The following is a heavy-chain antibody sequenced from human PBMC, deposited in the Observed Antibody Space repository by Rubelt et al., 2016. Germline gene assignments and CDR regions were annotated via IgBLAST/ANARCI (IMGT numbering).Heavy chain of an antibody. CDR3: ARVLRDVGSSWGDRWFDS. D-gene: IGHD3-10*01. V-gene: IGHV4-4*07. CDR2: ITPRGNT. Sequence: IGRITPRGNTDHNPSLKSRVTVAVDTSKNQFPLRLSSVTSADTAVYYCARVLRDVGSSWGDRWFDSWGQGTLVTVSS. J-gene: IGHJ5*01.